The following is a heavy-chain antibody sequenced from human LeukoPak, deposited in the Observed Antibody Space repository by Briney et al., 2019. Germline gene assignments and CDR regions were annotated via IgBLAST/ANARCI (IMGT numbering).Heavy chain of an antibody. D-gene: IGHD5-18*01. CDR1: GFTFSNYW. J-gene: IGHJ4*02. CDR2: IKQDGSEK. V-gene: IGHV3-7*01. CDR3: ASEGEFGYGYFY. Sequence: GGSLRPSCAASGFTFSNYWTSWVRQAPGKGLEWVANIKQDGSEKNYVDSVKGRFTISRDNAKNSLYLQMNSLRAEDTAVYYCASEGEFGYGYFYWGQGTLVTVSS.